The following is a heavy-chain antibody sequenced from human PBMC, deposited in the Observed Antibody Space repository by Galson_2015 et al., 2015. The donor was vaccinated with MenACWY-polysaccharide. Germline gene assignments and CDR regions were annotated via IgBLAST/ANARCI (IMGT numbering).Heavy chain of an antibody. CDR3: ARDGTIFGSSYYMDV. CDR2: ISSSSSTI. Sequence: SLRLSCAASGFTFSSYSMNWVRQAPGKGLEWVSYISSSSSTIYYADSVKGRFTTSRDNAKNSLYLQMNSLRDEDTAVYYCARDGTIFGSSYYMDVWGKGTTVTVSS. J-gene: IGHJ6*03. CDR1: GFTFSSYS. V-gene: IGHV3-48*02. D-gene: IGHD3-3*01.